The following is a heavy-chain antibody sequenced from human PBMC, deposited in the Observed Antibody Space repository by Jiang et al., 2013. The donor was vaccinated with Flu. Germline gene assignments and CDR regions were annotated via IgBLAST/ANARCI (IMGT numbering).Heavy chain of an antibody. J-gene: IGHJ4*02. D-gene: IGHD6-25*01. CDR2: IDWDDDK. V-gene: IGHV2-70*11. CDR1: GFSLNTSGMC. CDR3: ARMRLWPLHIFDY. Sequence: KPTQTLTLSCTFSGFSLNTSGMCVSWIRQPPGKALEWLARIDWDDDKYCSTSLKTRLTISKDTSKNQVVLKMTNVDPVDTATYYCARMRLWPLHIFDYWGQGILVTVSS.